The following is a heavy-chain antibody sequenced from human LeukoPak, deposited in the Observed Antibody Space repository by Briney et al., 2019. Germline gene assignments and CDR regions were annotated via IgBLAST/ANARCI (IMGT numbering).Heavy chain of an antibody. CDR2: LYYSGST. D-gene: IGHD5-18*01. CDR3: ARHTTMVHFDY. CDR1: GGSISSYY. J-gene: IGHJ4*02. V-gene: IGHV4-59*01. Sequence: PSETLSLTCTVSGGSISSYYWSWIRQPPGKGLEWIGYLYYSGSTNYNPSLKSRVTISVDTSKNQFSLKLSSVTAADTAVYYCARHTTMVHFDYWGQGTLVTVSS.